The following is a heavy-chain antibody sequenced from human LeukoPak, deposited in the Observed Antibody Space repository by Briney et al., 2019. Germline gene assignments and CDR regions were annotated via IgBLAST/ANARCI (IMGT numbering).Heavy chain of an antibody. CDR3: ARQHIVVVPAASGWFDP. D-gene: IGHD2-2*01. Sequence: SETLSLTCAVYGGSFSRYSWSWVRQPPGKGLEWIGSIYYSGSTYYNPSLKSRVTISVDTSKNQFSLKLSSVTAADTAVYYCARQHIVVVPAASGWFDPWGQGTLVTVSS. CDR2: IYYSGST. CDR1: GGSFSRYS. J-gene: IGHJ5*02. V-gene: IGHV4-39*01.